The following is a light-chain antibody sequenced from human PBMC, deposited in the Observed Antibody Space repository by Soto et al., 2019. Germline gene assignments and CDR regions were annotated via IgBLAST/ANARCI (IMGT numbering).Light chain of an antibody. J-gene: IGLJ3*02. CDR3: QSYDSSLSGWV. CDR1: SSNIGAGYD. CDR2: GNS. V-gene: IGLV1-40*01. Sequence: SVLTQPPSVSGAPGQRVTISCTGSSSNIGAGYDVHWYQQLPGTAPKLLSYGNSNRPSGVPDRFSGSKSGTSASLAITGLQAEDEADYYCQSYDSSLSGWVFGGGTQLTVL.